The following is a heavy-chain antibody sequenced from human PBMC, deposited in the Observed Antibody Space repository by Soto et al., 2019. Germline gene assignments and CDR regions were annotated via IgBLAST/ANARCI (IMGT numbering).Heavy chain of an antibody. CDR2: ISYDGSNK. V-gene: IGHV3-30-3*01. Sequence: PGGSLRPSCAATEFTFSRYAMHWVRKAPGKGLEWVAVISYDGSNKYYADSVKGRFTISRDNSKNTLYLQMNSLRAEDTAVYYCARDRRITIFGVVITDYYGMDVWGQGTTVTVSS. CDR1: EFTFSRYA. J-gene: IGHJ6*02. D-gene: IGHD3-3*01. CDR3: ARDRRITIFGVVITDYYGMDV.